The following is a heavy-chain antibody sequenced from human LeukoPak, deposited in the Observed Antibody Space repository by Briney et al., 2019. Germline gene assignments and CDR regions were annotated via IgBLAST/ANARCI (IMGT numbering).Heavy chain of an antibody. CDR1: GGSISSSSYY. CDR2: IYYSGST. D-gene: IGHD3-22*01. CDR3: ASSYYYDSRGYALLDFDY. V-gene: IGHV4-39*07. J-gene: IGHJ4*02. Sequence: PSETLSFTCTVSGGSISSSSYYWGWIRQPPGKGLEWIGSIYYSGSTYYNPSLKSRVTISVDTSKNQFSLKLSSVTAADTAVYYCASSYYYDSRGYALLDFDYWGQGTLVTVSS.